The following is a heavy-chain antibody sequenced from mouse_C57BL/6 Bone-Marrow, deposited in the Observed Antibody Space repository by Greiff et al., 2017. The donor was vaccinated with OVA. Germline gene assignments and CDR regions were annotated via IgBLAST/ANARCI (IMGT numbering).Heavy chain of an antibody. Sequence: VKLMESGAELARPGASVKLSCKASGYTFTSYGISWVKQRTGQGLEWIGEIYPRSGNTYYNEKLKGKATLTAAKSYSTAYMELVSLTSEDTAVDVCSGGPVVACFDYWGQGTTLTVSS. CDR3: SGGPVVACFDY. CDR2: IYPRSGNT. V-gene: IGHV1-81*01. D-gene: IGHD1-1*01. J-gene: IGHJ2*01. CDR1: GYTFTSYG.